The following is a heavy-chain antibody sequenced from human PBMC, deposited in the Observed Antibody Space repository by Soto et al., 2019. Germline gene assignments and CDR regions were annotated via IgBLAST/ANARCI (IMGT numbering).Heavy chain of an antibody. Sequence: PSETLSLTWAVSGGSVSSTNWWSWVRQSPGKGLEWIGDIYHIGSTNYNPSLRGRVTISIDTSMNQFSLNLNSVTAADTAVYFCVRYHGARVYFDYWGQGSLVTVSS. J-gene: IGHJ4*02. CDR1: GGSVSSTNW. D-gene: IGHD4-17*01. CDR3: VRYHGARVYFDY. CDR2: IYHIGST. V-gene: IGHV4-4*02.